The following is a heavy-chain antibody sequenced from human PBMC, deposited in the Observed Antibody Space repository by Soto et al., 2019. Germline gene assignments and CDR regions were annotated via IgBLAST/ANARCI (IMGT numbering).Heavy chain of an antibody. J-gene: IGHJ6*02. D-gene: IGHD3-10*01. CDR1: GFTFSSYG. CDR3: AKEVRYYYGSGRTDYYYYGMDV. CDR2: ISYDGSNK. V-gene: IGHV3-30*18. Sequence: AGSLRLSCAASGFTFSSYGMHWVRQAPGKGLEWVAVISYDGSNKYYADSVKGRFTISRDNSKNTLYLQMNSLRAEDTAVYYCAKEVRYYYGSGRTDYYYYGMDVWGQGTTVTVSS.